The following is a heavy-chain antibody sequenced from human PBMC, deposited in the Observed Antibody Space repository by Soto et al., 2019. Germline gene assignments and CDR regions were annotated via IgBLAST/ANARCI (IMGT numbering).Heavy chain of an antibody. J-gene: IGHJ5*02. V-gene: IGHV1-69*01. Sequence: GSSKACGGTIRSYSLSWARQSPGQGLEWMGGIIPIFGTANYAQKFQGRVTITADESTSTAYMELSSLRSEDTAVYYCARGGIAVRHWFDPWGQGTLVTVSS. CDR3: ARGGIAVRHWFDP. D-gene: IGHD6-19*01. CDR1: GGTIRSYS. CDR2: IIPIFGTA.